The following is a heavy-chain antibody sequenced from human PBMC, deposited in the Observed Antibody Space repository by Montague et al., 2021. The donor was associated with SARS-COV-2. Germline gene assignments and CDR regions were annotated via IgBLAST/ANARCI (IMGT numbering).Heavy chain of an antibody. V-gene: IGHV4-39*07. CDR1: GGSISGSNYY. J-gene: IGHJ4*02. D-gene: IGHD5-24*01. CDR2: IHYSGST. Sequence: SETLSLTCTVSGGSISGSNYYWGWIRQPPGKGLEWIGTIHYSGSTYYKPSLKSRVTTSLDTSKNQFSLKLSSVTAADTAVYYCARVFPRWLQFDPYFDYWGQGTLVTVSS. CDR3: ARVFPRWLQFDPYFDY.